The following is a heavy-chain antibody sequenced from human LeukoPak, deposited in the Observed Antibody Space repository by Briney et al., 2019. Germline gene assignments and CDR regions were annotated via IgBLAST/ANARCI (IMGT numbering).Heavy chain of an antibody. Sequence: NTGESLKISCEVSGYSFTSYCIGWVRQMPGKGLEWMGIIYPGDSGPTYSPSFQGQVTISVDESINTADLQWSSLQASDTAMYYCGMSGDRVPLQDDVFDVWGQGTMVTVST. D-gene: IGHD1-26*01. J-gene: IGHJ3*01. CDR1: GYSFTSYC. CDR2: IYPGDSGP. CDR3: GMSGDRVPLQDDVFDV. V-gene: IGHV5-51*01.